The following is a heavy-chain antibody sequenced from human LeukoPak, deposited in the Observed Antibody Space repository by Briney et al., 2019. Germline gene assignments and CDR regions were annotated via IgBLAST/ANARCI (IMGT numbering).Heavy chain of an antibody. CDR3: ARGDRGSYPFDY. CDR2: INYRGST. CDR1: GGSISNSDYY. V-gene: IGHV4-39*07. D-gene: IGHD1-26*01. J-gene: IGHJ4*02. Sequence: PSETLSLTCTVSGGSISNSDYYWAWIRQPPGKGLEWIGSINYRGSTYYNPSLKSRVTISVDTSKNQFSLKLSSVTAADTAVYYCARGDRGSYPFDYWGQGTLVTVSS.